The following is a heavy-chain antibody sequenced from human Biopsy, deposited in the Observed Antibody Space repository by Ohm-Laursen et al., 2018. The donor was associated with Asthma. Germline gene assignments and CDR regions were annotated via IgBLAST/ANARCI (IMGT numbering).Heavy chain of an antibody. Sequence: SLRLSCTASGFTFSSYGMHWVRQAPGKGLEWVAIIWYDGSNKYHADSVKGRFTISRDNSKNTLYLQMSSLRAEDTAVYFCARDRGSGYDWDPFDYWGQGTLVTVSS. CDR3: ARDRGSGYDWDPFDY. D-gene: IGHD5-12*01. V-gene: IGHV3-33*08. CDR2: IWYDGSNK. CDR1: GFTFSSYG. J-gene: IGHJ4*02.